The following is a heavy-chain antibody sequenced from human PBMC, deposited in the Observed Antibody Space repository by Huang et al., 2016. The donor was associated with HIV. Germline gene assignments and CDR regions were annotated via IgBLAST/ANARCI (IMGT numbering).Heavy chain of an antibody. Sequence: QVQLVQSGAEVRKHGASVKVSCKASGYTFSSYDITWVRQAPGQVLGWMELMNPNSGNTGYAHKFKGRVAMTRNTSMTTAYMELRSLRSDDTAVYFCARGLGRTRRFDYWGQGALVNVYS. V-gene: IGHV1-8*01. J-gene: IGHJ4*02. D-gene: IGHD2-2*01. CDR3: ARGLGRTRRFDY. CDR1: GYTFSSYD. CDR2: MNPNSGNT.